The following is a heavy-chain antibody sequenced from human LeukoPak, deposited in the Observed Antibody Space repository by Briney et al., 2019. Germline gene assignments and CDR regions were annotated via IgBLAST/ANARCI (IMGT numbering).Heavy chain of an antibody. J-gene: IGHJ3*02. CDR1: GLTLIDHH. CDR2: TRDKARNDRT. D-gene: IGHD3-16*01. CDR3: ARDGGKGDNSAFDI. Sequence: PRRSLTLSCAAAGLTLIDHHTEWVRQAPGKGLELGGRTRDKARNDRTEYAASVDGRYTISQDNSRNSVYLQMNSLKPEHTAVYFCARDGGKGDNSAFDIWGQGTVVTVSS. V-gene: IGHV3-72*01.